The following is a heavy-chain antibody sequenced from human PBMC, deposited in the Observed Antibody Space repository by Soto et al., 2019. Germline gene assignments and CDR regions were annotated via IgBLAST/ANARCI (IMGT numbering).Heavy chain of an antibody. V-gene: IGHV2-5*01. Sequence: QITLEESAPTLVRPTQTLTLSCIFSGFSLSTGGVAVGWIRQPPGKGLEWLALIYWNDDKLYSPSLKTRLTVTKDTSKNQVVLTMTNVDPVDTAPSYCAHMLRYLATLDVWGRGTTVTVSS. J-gene: IGHJ6*01. CDR3: AHMLRYLATLDV. CDR1: GFSLSTGGVA. D-gene: IGHD3-9*01. CDR2: IYWNDDK.